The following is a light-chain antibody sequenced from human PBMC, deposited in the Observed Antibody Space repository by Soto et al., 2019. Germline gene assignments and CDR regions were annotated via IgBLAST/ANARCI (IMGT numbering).Light chain of an antibody. CDR2: GAS. CDR3: QQYSSSPRT. Sequence: EIVLTQSPGTLSLSPGERATLSCRTSQSVSSNYLAWYQQKPGQAPRLLIYGASSRASGIPDRFSGSGSGTDFTLTSSRLEPEDFAVYYCQQYSSSPRTFGRGTKVEIK. CDR1: QSVSSNY. V-gene: IGKV3-20*01. J-gene: IGKJ1*01.